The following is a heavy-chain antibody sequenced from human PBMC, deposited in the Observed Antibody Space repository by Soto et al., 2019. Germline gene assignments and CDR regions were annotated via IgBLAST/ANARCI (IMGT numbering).Heavy chain of an antibody. CDR1: GGSISSGDYY. CDR2: IYHSGST. Sequence: QVQLQESGPGLVKPSQTLSLTCTVSGGSISSGDYYWSWMRQPPGKGLEWIGYIYHSGSTYYNPSLKSRGTMSVDTSTNQFSLKLNSVTAADTAVYYCARDEGRDGYNWAVWGQGTMVTVSS. CDR3: ARDEGRDGYNWAV. D-gene: IGHD5-12*01. V-gene: IGHV4-30-4*01. J-gene: IGHJ3*01.